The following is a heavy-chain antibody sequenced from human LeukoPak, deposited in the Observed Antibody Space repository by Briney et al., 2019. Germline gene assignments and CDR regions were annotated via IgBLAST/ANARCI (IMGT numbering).Heavy chain of an antibody. Sequence: PSETLSLTCTVSGDSVSSSTYYWGWIRQPPGKVLESIGNIYFNGNTYYNLSLKSRLTISVDTSKNQFSLNLYSVTAADTAVYYCARLYCSGGSCYVGHFDYWGQGALVAVSS. V-gene: IGHV4-39*01. D-gene: IGHD2-15*01. J-gene: IGHJ4*02. CDR2: IYFNGNT. CDR1: GDSVSSSTYY. CDR3: ARLYCSGGSCYVGHFDY.